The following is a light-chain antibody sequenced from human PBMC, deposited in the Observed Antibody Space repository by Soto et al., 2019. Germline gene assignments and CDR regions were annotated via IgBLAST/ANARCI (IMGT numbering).Light chain of an antibody. CDR3: QQYYSYPRT. CDR2: AAS. J-gene: IGKJ1*01. Sequence: AIRMTQSPSSLSASTGDRVTITCRASQGISSYLAWYQQKPGKAPKLLIYAASTLQSGVPSRFSGSGSGTDFTLTISCLQSEEFATYYFQQYYSYPRTFGQGTKVELK. CDR1: QGISSY. V-gene: IGKV1-8*01.